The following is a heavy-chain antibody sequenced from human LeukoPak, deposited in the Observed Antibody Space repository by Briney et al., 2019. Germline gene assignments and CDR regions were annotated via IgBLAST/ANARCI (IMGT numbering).Heavy chain of an antibody. J-gene: IGHJ3*02. Sequence: SSETLSLTCTVSGGSISSYYWSWIRQPPGKGLEWIGYIHYSGSTNYNPSLKSRVTISVDTSKNQFSLKLSSVTAADTAVYYCARRQRGDAFDIWGQGTMVTVSS. V-gene: IGHV4-59*01. D-gene: IGHD6-25*01. CDR2: IHYSGST. CDR1: GGSISSYY. CDR3: ARRQRGDAFDI.